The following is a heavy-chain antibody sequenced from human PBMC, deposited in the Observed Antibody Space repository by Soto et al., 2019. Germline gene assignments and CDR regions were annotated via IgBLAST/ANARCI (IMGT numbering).Heavy chain of an antibody. J-gene: IGHJ6*02. Sequence: LRLSCEASGFIFSNYGMHWVRQAPGKGLEWVAIIWHDGNNKYYADSVRGRFIISRDNSKNRLYLQMNSLRAEDTAVYYCASDLVGASDSYGLDVWGQGTPVTVSS. V-gene: IGHV3-33*01. CDR3: ASDLVGASDSYGLDV. CDR2: IWHDGNNK. CDR1: GFIFSNYG. D-gene: IGHD1-26*01.